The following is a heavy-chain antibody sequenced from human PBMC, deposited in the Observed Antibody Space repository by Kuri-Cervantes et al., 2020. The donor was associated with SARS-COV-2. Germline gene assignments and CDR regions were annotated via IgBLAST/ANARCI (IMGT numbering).Heavy chain of an antibody. Sequence: ASVKVSCKASGYNFITHGISWVRQAPGQGLEWMGWISAYNGNKNYAQKVQDRVTLTTDTSTSTAYMELRSLRSDDTAVCYCARGPQEAGAGPSQDGFDYWGQGTLVTVSS. V-gene: IGHV1-18*04. CDR2: ISAYNGNK. J-gene: IGHJ4*02. CDR1: GYNFITHG. CDR3: ARGPQEAGAGPSQDGFDY. D-gene: IGHD6-19*01.